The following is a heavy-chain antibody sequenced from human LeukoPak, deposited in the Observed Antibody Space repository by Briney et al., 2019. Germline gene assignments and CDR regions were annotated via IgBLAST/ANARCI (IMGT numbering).Heavy chain of an antibody. CDR2: INPNSGGT. CDR1: GYTFAGYY. V-gene: IGHV1-2*02. CDR3: ARDSGERGSGSYLIAY. J-gene: IGHJ4*02. Sequence: GASVKVSCKASGYTFAGYYMHWVRQAPGQGLEWMVWINPNSGGTNYAQKFQGRVTMTRDTSINTAYMELSRLRSDDTAVYSCARDSGERGSGSYLIAYWGQGTLVTVSS. D-gene: IGHD3-10*01.